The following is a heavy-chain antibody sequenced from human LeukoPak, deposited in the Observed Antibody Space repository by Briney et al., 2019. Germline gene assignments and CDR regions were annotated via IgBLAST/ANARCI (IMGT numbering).Heavy chain of an antibody. D-gene: IGHD6-13*01. Sequence: PGGSLRLSCAASGFTFSSYAMHSVRQAPGKGLEYVSAISSNGGSTYYADSVKGRFTISRDNSKNTLYLQMGSLRAEDMAVYYCARENSSSWYLDYWGQGTLVTVSS. V-gene: IGHV3-64*02. CDR2: ISSNGGST. CDR1: GFTFSSYA. CDR3: ARENSSSWYLDY. J-gene: IGHJ4*02.